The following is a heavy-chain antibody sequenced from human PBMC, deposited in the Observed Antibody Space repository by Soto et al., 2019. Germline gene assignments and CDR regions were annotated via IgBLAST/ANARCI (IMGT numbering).Heavy chain of an antibody. J-gene: IGHJ4*02. Sequence: PSVKVSCKASGYTFTGYYMHWVRQAPGQGLEWMGWINPNSGGTNYAQKFQGRVTMTRDTSISAAYMELSRLRSDDTAVYYCARETGDIVVVVAATRFDYWGQGTLVTVSS. D-gene: IGHD2-15*01. CDR3: ARETGDIVVVVAATRFDY. V-gene: IGHV1-2*02. CDR2: INPNSGGT. CDR1: GYTFTGYY.